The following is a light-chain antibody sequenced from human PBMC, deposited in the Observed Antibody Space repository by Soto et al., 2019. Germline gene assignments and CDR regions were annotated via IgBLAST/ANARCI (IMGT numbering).Light chain of an antibody. V-gene: IGKV2-28*01. CDR2: MGS. CDR3: MQTLQTRT. CDR1: QSLLHSNGYTY. Sequence: DIVVTQSPPSLTVTPGEPASISCRSSQSLLHSNGYTYLDWYLQKPGQSPQVLIYMGSNRASGVPDRFSGSGSGTDFTLTISRVEAEDAGVYYCMQTLQTRTFGQGTKV. J-gene: IGKJ1*01.